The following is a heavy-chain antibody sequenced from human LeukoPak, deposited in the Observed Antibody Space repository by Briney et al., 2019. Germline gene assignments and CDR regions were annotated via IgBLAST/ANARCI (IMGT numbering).Heavy chain of an antibody. Sequence: AASVKVSCKAPGGSFGRYAISWVRQAPGQGLEWMGGIVPILGTANYAQKFQGRVTMTRDTSISTAYMELSRLRSDDTALYYCARAAYYYDGSGYYLGDWGQGTLVTVSS. J-gene: IGHJ4*02. V-gene: IGHV1-69*10. CDR2: IVPILGTA. CDR3: ARAAYYYDGSGYYLGD. D-gene: IGHD3-22*01. CDR1: GGSFGRYA.